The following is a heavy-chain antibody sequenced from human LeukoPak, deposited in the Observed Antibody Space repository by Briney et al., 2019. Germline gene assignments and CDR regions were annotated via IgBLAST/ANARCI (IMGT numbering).Heavy chain of an antibody. V-gene: IGHV3-21*01. CDR1: GFTFSSYS. CDR2: ISSSSSYI. Sequence: GGSLRLSCAASGFTFSSYSMNWVRQAPGRGLEWVSSISSSSSYIYYADSVKGRFTISRDNAKNSLYLQMNSLRAEDTAVYYCARDLVDSSGYYYGDYWGQGTLVTVSS. D-gene: IGHD3-22*01. J-gene: IGHJ4*02. CDR3: ARDLVDSSGYYYGDY.